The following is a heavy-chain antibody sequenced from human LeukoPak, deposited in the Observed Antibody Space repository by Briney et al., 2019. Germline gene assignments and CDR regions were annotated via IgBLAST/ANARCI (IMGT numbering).Heavy chain of an antibody. CDR2: IIPIFGTA. Sequence: SVKVSCKASGGTFSSYTISWVRQAPGQGLEWMGGIIPIFGTANYAQKFQGRVTITADESTSTAHMELRSLRSEDTAVYYCASGGSCSPYRCYYYGMDVWGLGTTVTVS. J-gene: IGHJ6*02. V-gene: IGHV1-69*01. D-gene: IGHD2-15*01. CDR1: GGTFSSYT. CDR3: ASGGSCSPYRCYYYGMDV.